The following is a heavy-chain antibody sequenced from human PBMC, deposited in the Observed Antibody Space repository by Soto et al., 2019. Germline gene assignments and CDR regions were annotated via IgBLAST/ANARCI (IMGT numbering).Heavy chain of an antibody. J-gene: IGHJ4*02. Sequence: GSLRLSCAASGFTFSSYSMNWVRQAPGKGLEWVSSISSSSYIYYADSVKGRFTISRDNAKNSLYLQMNSLRAEDTAVYYCARIETMKYDYWGQGTLVTVPS. CDR1: GFTFSSYS. CDR2: ISSSSYI. V-gene: IGHV3-21*01. CDR3: ARIETMKYDY.